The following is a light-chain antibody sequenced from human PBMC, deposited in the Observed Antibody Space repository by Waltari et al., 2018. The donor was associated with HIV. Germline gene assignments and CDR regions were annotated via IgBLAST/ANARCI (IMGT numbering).Light chain of an antibody. Sequence: QSVLTQPPSASGTPGQRVTISCSGSSSNIGSNYVYWYQQLPGTAPKLLIQRNNQRPSGVPDRFSGSKSGTSASLAISGLRSEDEADYYCAAWDDSLSGYVVFGGRTKLTVL. CDR2: RNN. J-gene: IGLJ2*01. CDR3: AAWDDSLSGYVV. V-gene: IGLV1-47*01. CDR1: SSNIGSNY.